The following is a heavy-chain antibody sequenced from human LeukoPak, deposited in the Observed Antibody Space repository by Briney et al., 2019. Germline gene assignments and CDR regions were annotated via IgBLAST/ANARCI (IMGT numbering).Heavy chain of an antibody. CDR2: ISSSSSYI. J-gene: IGHJ4*02. CDR3: ARDPDFDYGDYVGY. D-gene: IGHD4-17*01. CDR1: GFTFSSYS. Sequence: GGSLRLSCAASGFTFSSYSMNWVRQAPGKGLEWVSSISSSSSYIYYADSVKGRFTISRDNAKNSLYPQMNSLRAEDTAVYYCARDPDFDYGDYVGYWGQGTLVTVSS. V-gene: IGHV3-21*01.